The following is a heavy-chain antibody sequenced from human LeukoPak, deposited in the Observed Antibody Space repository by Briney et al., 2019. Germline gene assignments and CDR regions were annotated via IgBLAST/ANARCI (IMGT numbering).Heavy chain of an antibody. CDR2: ISTSGPSTSGPTI. D-gene: IGHD3-22*01. CDR3: ARDFNPVYYYDSSGHLNWFDS. CDR1: GFTFNDYF. J-gene: IGHJ5*01. V-gene: IGHV3-11*04. Sequence: GGSLRLSCAASGFTFNDYFMSWIRQAPGKGLEWVSYISTSGPSTSGPTIYYADSVKGRFTISRDNAKNSLYLQMNSLRAEDTAVYYCARDFNPVYYYDSSGHLNWFDSWGQGTLVTVSS.